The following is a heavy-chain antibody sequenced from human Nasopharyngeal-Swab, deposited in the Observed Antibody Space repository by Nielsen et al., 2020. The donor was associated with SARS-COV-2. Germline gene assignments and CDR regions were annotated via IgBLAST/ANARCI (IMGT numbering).Heavy chain of an antibody. CDR1: GGSISSDYW. CDR3: ARGGHWQFDP. CDR2: IHHSGRT. J-gene: IGHJ5*02. Sequence: SETLSLTCAVSGGSISSDYWWSWVRQPPGKGLEWIGEIHHSGRTNCNPSLKSRVSISVDTSKNQFSLKLSSVTAADTAVYYCARGGHWQFDPWGQGTLVTASS. V-gene: IGHV4-4*02. D-gene: IGHD1-1*01.